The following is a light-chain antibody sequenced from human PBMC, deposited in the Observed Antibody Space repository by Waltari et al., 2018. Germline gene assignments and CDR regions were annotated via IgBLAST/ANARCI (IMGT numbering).Light chain of an antibody. CDR1: QGIGNW. V-gene: IGKV1-33*01. Sequence: DIQMTQSPSSLSASIGDRVTITCRASQGIGNWLAWYQQKPGKAPKLLICRASNLETVVPSRFSGSGSGTDFTLTISSLQPEDIATYYCQQHDNSPRTFGQGTKVEIK. CDR2: RAS. CDR3: QQHDNSPRT. J-gene: IGKJ1*01.